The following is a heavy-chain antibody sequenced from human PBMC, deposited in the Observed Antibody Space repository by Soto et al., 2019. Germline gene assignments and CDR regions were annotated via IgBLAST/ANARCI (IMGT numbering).Heavy chain of an antibody. D-gene: IGHD3-3*01. J-gene: IGHJ6*02. CDR1: GFTSDDYA. Sequence: LRLSCTFSGFTSDDYALTWVRQAPGKGLEWVAFATSQAFGGTTDYAASVKGRFTISRDDSTTVAYLQMNSLQTEDTAIYYCTRDGDFYGMDVWGQGTTVTVSS. V-gene: IGHV3-49*04. CDR3: TRDGDFYGMDV. CDR2: ATSQAFGGTT.